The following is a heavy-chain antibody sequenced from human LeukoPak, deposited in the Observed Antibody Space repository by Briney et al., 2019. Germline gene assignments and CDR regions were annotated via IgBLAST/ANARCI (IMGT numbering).Heavy chain of an antibody. CDR3: ASVYNYGMDV. V-gene: IGHV1-46*01. CDR1: GHTVTSYY. J-gene: IGHJ6*02. CDR2: LNPSGGST. Sequence: ASVKVSCKASGHTVTSYYMHWMRQAPGQGLEWMGILNPSGGSTSYAQKFQGRATLTRATSTSTVYMELSSLRSEDTAVYYCASVYNYGMDVWGQGTTVIVSS.